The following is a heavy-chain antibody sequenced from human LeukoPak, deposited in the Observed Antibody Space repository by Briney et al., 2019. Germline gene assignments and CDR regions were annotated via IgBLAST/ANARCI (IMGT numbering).Heavy chain of an antibody. Sequence: RASVKVSCKASGYTFTSYDIHWVRQATGQGLEWTGWMNPNSGNTGYVQKFQGRVTMTMKTSISTAYMELSSLKSEDTAVYYCARVASSSYIVDYWGQGTLVTVSS. V-gene: IGHV1-8*01. CDR1: GYTFTSYD. CDR3: ARVASSSYIVDY. D-gene: IGHD3-22*01. CDR2: MNPNSGNT. J-gene: IGHJ4*02.